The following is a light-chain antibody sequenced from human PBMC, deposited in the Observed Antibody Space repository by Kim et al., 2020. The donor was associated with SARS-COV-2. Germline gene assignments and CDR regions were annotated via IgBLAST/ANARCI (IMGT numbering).Light chain of an antibody. CDR3: QQYGSLWT. Sequence: VSPGERATPASRASQSVNSNNFAWYQQKPGQAPRLLIYGTSSRATGIPDRFSGSGSETDFTLTITRLEPDDFAVYYCQQYGSLWTFGQGTKVDIK. V-gene: IGKV3-20*01. CDR1: QSVNSNN. CDR2: GTS. J-gene: IGKJ1*01.